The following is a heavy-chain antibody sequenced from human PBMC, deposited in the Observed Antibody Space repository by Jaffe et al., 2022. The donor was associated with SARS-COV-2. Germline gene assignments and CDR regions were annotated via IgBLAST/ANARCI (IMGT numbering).Heavy chain of an antibody. Sequence: QLQLQESGPGLVKPSETLSLTCTVSGGSISSSSYYWGWIRQPPGKGLEWIGSIYYSGSTYYNPSLKSRVTISVDTSKNQFSLKLSSVTAADTAVYYCARHRYWESAAEVHAFDIWGQGTMVTVSS. CDR3: ARHRYWESAAEVHAFDI. V-gene: IGHV4-39*01. J-gene: IGHJ3*02. D-gene: IGHD6-13*01. CDR1: GGSISSSSYY. CDR2: IYYSGST.